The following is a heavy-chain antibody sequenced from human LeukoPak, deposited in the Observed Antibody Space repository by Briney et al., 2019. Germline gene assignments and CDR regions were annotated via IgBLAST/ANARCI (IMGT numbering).Heavy chain of an antibody. CDR3: ARRGGYDHYYYYMDV. V-gene: IGHV1-18*01. CDR1: GYTFTSYG. J-gene: IGHJ6*03. D-gene: IGHD5-12*01. Sequence: ASGKASCKASGYTFTSYGISWVPQAPGHRLKWRGWISAYNGKANYAQKLQGRVTMTTDASTSTAYMELRSLRSDDTAVYYCARRGGYDHYYYYMDVWGKGTTVTVSS. CDR2: ISAYNGKA.